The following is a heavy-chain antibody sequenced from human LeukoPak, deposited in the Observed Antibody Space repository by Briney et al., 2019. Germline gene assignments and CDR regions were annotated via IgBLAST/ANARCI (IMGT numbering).Heavy chain of an antibody. CDR3: ARDGSGYSYANYMDV. D-gene: IGHD5-18*01. CDR1: GFTFSSYW. CDR2: IKQDGSEK. Sequence: GGSLRLSCAASGFTFSSYWMSWVRQAPGKGLEWVANIKQDGSEKYYVDSEKGRFTISRDNAKNSLYLQVNSLRAEDTAVYYCARDGSGYSYANYMDVWGKGTTVTVSS. V-gene: IGHV3-7*01. J-gene: IGHJ6*03.